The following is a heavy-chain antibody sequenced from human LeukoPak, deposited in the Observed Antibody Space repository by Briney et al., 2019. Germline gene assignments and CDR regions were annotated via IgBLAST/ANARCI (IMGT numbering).Heavy chain of an antibody. CDR2: INSDGSST. J-gene: IGHJ3*02. CDR3: AREESTVTDGFDI. Sequence: GGSLRLSCAASGFTFSSYWMHWVRQAPGKGLVWVSRINSDGSSTSHADSVKGRFTISRDNAKNTLYLQMNSLRAEDTAVYYCAREESTVTDGFDIWGQGTMVTVSS. V-gene: IGHV3-74*01. D-gene: IGHD4-17*01. CDR1: GFTFSSYW.